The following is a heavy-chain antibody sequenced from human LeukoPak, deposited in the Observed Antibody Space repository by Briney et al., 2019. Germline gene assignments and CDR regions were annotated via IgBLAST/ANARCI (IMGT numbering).Heavy chain of an antibody. Sequence: PSETLSLTCTVSGDSVSSGYWNWFRQPPGKGLEWIGYIYDSGVTDCSPSLKNRLTISLDTSNNQFSLKLSSVTAADTAVYYCAGRGHRYSRDWGQGILVTVSS. V-gene: IGHV4-4*09. CDR2: IYDSGVT. J-gene: IGHJ1*01. CDR3: AGRGHRYSRD. CDR1: GDSVSSGY. D-gene: IGHD2-15*01.